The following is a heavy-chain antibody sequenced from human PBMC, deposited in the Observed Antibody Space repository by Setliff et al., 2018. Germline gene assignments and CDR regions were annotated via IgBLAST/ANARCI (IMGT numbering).Heavy chain of an antibody. V-gene: IGHV4-61*09. Sequence: SETLSLTCSVSGGSISSGGFYWSWIRQSAGRGLEWIGHFHTGGATDYNLSLKSRVTLSVDTSKNQLSLKLRSVTAADTAVYFCARGGTYRYFDYWGQGTLVTVSS. CDR2: FHTGGAT. CDR1: GGSISSGGFY. J-gene: IGHJ4*02. CDR3: ARGGTYRYFDY.